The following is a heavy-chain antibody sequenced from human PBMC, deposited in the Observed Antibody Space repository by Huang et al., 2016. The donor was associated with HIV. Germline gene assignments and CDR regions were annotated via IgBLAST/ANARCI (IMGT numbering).Heavy chain of an antibody. CDR2: ISAYNGNT. D-gene: IGHD1-1*01. CDR1: GSIFTKYG. Sequence: QVELVQSGAEVKRPGASVRVSCKAAGSIFTKYGINWVRQAPGQGLEWRGGISAYNGNTNYAEKFQGRVTLTRDTSATTAYMELRDVTSADTAVYYCARDHWYPLQNWFDLWGQGTLVTVSS. CDR3: ARDHWYPLQNWFDL. J-gene: IGHJ5*01. V-gene: IGHV1-18*01.